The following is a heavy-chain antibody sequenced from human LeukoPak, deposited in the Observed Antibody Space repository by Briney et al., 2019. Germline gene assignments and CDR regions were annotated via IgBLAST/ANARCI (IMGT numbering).Heavy chain of an antibody. Sequence: SETLSLTCAVYGGSFSGYYWSWIRQPPGKGLEWIGEINHSGSTNYNPSLKSRVTISVDTSKNQFSLKLSSVTAADTAVYYCARRPYYDFWSGPSYYYYYYMDVWGKGTTVTVSS. J-gene: IGHJ6*03. V-gene: IGHV4-34*01. D-gene: IGHD3-3*01. CDR2: INHSGST. CDR1: GGSFSGYY. CDR3: ARRPYYDFWSGPSYYYYYYMDV.